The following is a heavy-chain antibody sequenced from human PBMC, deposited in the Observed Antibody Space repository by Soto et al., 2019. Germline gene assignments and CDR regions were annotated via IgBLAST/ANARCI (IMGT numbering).Heavy chain of an antibody. D-gene: IGHD2-15*01. J-gene: IGHJ4*02. V-gene: IGHV3-21*01. CDR2: INDRSNYI. CDR1: GFSFSKYS. CDR3: ANFPSCSSSTCLDY. Sequence: EVQLVESGGGLVKPGGSLRLSCAASGFSFSKYSMNWVRQAPGKGLEWVSSINDRSNYIYYADSVKGRFTISRDNAIKSLYLPMNSRRPDVTAVYYCANFPSCSSSTCLDYWGRGTLVTVSS.